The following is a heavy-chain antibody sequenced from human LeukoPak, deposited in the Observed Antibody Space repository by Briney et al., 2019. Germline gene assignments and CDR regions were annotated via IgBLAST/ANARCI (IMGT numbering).Heavy chain of an antibody. J-gene: IGHJ4*02. D-gene: IGHD2-21*01. CDR3: ASPRPYCGGDCYYFDY. Sequence: ASVKVSCRASGYTFTSYGISWVRQAPGQGLEWMGWISAYNGNTNYAQKLQGRVTMTTDTSTSTAYMELRSLRSDDTAVYYCASPRPYCGGDCYYFDYWGQGTLVTVSS. V-gene: IGHV1-18*01. CDR1: GYTFTSYG. CDR2: ISAYNGNT.